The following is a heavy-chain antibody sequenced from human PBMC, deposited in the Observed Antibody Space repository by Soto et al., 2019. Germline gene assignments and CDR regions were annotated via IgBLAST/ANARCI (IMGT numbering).Heavy chain of an antibody. Sequence: SETLSLTCTVSGGSISSYYWSWIRQPPGKGLEWIGSIYYSGSTNYNPSLKSRVTISVDTSKNQFSLKLSSVTAADTAVYYCARNSPGIAVAGTELDYWGQGTLVTVSS. CDR3: ARNSPGIAVAGTELDY. D-gene: IGHD6-19*01. CDR2: IYYSGST. CDR1: GGSISSYY. J-gene: IGHJ4*02. V-gene: IGHV4-59*08.